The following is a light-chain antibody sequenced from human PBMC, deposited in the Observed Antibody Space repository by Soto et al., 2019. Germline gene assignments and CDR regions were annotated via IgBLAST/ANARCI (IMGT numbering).Light chain of an antibody. CDR2: GAT. V-gene: IGKV1-6*01. CDR3: LQDHNYPWT. CDR1: QGINND. Sequence: AIQVTHSPPSLSASVGDRVTITCRASQGINNDLAWYQQKPGKVPKLLIYGATNLHTGVPSRFSGSGSGTDFTLTISSLQPEDFATYYCLQDHNYPWTFGQGTKVEVK. J-gene: IGKJ1*01.